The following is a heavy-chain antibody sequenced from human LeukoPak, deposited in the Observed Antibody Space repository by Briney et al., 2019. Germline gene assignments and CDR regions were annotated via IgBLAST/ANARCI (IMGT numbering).Heavy chain of an antibody. Sequence: PSETLSLTCTVSGGSISTYYWNWIRQPPGKGLEWIGLVSYSGNTNYNPSLKSRVTISVDTSKNQLSLKLSSVTAADTAVYYCARSTMVRGVISAFDIWGQGTMVTVSS. J-gene: IGHJ3*02. V-gene: IGHV4-59*01. D-gene: IGHD3-10*01. CDR1: GGSISTYY. CDR3: ARSTMVRGVISAFDI. CDR2: VSYSGNT.